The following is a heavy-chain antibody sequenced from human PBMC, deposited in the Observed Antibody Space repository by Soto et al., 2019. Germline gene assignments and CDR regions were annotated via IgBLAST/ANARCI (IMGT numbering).Heavy chain of an antibody. D-gene: IGHD2-15*01. CDR3: ARARCYERGGRPDAFDI. CDR2: ISSSSRTT. Sequence: DVQLVESGGGLVQPGGSLRLSCAVSGFTFSSYTMNWVRQGPGKGLEWVSSISSSSRTTYYADSVKGRFTISRDNAKNSVYLQMNSLIDEDTAVYDCARARCYERGGRPDAFDILGQGTMVAVS. V-gene: IGHV3-48*02. CDR1: GFTFSSYT. J-gene: IGHJ3*02.